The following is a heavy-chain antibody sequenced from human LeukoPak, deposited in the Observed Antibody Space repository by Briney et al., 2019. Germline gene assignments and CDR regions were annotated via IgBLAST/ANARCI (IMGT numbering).Heavy chain of an antibody. D-gene: IGHD2-21*01. Sequence: SETLSLTCAVYGGSFSGYYWSWIRQPPGKGLEWIGEINHSGSTNYNPSLKSRVTISVDTSKNQFSLKLSSVTVADTAVYYCARMVGIVDYWGQGTLVTVSS. CDR3: ARMVGIVDY. J-gene: IGHJ4*02. CDR1: GGSFSGYY. CDR2: INHSGST. V-gene: IGHV4-34*01.